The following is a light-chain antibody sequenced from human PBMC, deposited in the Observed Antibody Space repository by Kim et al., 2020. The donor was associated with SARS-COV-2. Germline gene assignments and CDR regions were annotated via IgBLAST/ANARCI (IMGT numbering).Light chain of an antibody. V-gene: IGKV1-5*03. J-gene: IGKJ1*01. Sequence: SASVGDRVTITCRASQSISSWLAWYQQKPGNAPKVLIYKASNLESGVPSRFSGSGSGTEFTLTISSLQPDDFATYYCQQYNSLWTFGQGTKVDIK. CDR3: QQYNSLWT. CDR1: QSISSW. CDR2: KAS.